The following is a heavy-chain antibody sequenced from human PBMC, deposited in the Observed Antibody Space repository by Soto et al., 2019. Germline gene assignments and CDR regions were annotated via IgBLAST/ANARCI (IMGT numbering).Heavy chain of an antibody. CDR1: GINLINHA. CDR2: VSETGTVT. J-gene: IGHJ4*02. CDR3: VTGSSGTRGEDF. V-gene: IGHV3-23*01. Sequence: LRLSCVASGINLINHAMTWVRQAPGKGLEWVSTVSETGTVTYYADSVKGRFTISRDNSRNTLYLQLNNLRAEDTAVYYCVTGSSGTRGEDFWGPGALVTVSS. D-gene: IGHD3-16*01.